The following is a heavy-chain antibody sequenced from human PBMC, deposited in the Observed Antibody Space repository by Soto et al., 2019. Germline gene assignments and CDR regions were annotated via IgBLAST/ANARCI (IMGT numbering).Heavy chain of an antibody. CDR1: GFTFSSYA. J-gene: IGHJ4*02. CDR2: ISSNGGST. Sequence: GGSLRLSCSASGFTFSSYAMHWVRQAPGKGLEYVSAISSNGGSTYYADSVKGRFTISRDNSKNTLYLQMNSLRAEDTAVYYCARDISGSSGGYWGQGTLVTVSS. D-gene: IGHD6-6*01. V-gene: IGHV3-64*04. CDR3: ARDISGSSGGY.